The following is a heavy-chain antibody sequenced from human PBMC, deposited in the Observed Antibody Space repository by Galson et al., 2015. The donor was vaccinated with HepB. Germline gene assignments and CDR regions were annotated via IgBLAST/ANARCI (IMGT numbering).Heavy chain of an antibody. CDR2: ISSDSSYK. CDR1: GFTFSNYG. CDR3: ARDVVPGHGDSFDH. Sequence: SLRLSCAASGFTFSNYGFDWVREAPGKGPEWVAGISSDSSYKLYGDPARGRFTVSRDNSKSILYLQMDSLRAEDTAVYYCARDVVPGHGDSFDHWGQGTLVTVSS. J-gene: IGHJ4*02. V-gene: IGHV3-30-3*01. D-gene: IGHD2-21*01.